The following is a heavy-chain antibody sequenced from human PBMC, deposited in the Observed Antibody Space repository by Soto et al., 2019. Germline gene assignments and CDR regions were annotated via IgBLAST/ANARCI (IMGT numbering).Heavy chain of an antibody. CDR2: ISDDGSNT. CDR1: GFTFSNYG. CDR3: ARDGLMGVTNLAGY. J-gene: IGHJ4*02. V-gene: IGHV3-30*03. Sequence: QVQLVESGGGVVQPGRSLRLSCAASGFTFSNYGMHWVRQAPGKGLEWVAVISDDGSNTYYADSVKGRFTISRDNSKNTLYVQMNSLRAEDTAVYYCARDGLMGVTNLAGYWGQGTLVTVSS. D-gene: IGHD2-21*02.